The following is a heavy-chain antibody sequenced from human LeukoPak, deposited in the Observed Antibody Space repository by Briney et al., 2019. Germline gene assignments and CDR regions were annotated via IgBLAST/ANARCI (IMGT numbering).Heavy chain of an antibody. CDR1: GFTFNNFA. J-gene: IGHJ5*02. CDR2: ISGSGGST. Sequence: GGSLRLSCAASGFTFNNFAMSWVRQAPGKGLEWVSAISGSGGSTYYADSVKGRFTISRDNSKNTLYLQMNSLRAEDTAVYYCAKAKPLWIQLANWFDPWGQGTLVTVSS. V-gene: IGHV3-23*01. D-gene: IGHD5-18*01. CDR3: AKAKPLWIQLANWFDP.